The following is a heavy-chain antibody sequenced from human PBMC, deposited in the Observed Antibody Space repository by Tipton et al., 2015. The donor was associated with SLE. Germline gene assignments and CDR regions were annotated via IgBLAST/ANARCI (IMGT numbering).Heavy chain of an antibody. V-gene: IGHV3-30-3*01. D-gene: IGHD1-26*01. CDR2: ISYDGSNK. Sequence: SLRLSCAASGFTFDDYAMHWVRQAPGKGLEWVAVISYDGSNKYYADSVKGRFTISRDNSKNTLYLQMNSLRAEDTAVYYCARDLSAGVGAKGYFDYWGQGTLVTVSS. CDR3: ARDLSAGVGAKGYFDY. J-gene: IGHJ4*02. CDR1: GFTFDDYA.